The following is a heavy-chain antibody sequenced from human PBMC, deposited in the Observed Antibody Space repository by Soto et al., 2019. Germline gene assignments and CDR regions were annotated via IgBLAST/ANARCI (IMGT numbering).Heavy chain of an antibody. CDR2: IHYSGSI. V-gene: IGHV4-30-4*08. Sequence: QVQLQQSGPGLVKPSQTLSLTCTVSGGSISYEYYQWTWIRQSPWKGLEWTGYIHYSGSIIYNPSFKSRVTISVDTSKNQFSLQLSYVTAADTAVYFCAREDDGGDRDYYGLDVWGQGTTVTVSS. CDR3: AREDDGGDRDYYGLDV. CDR1: GGSISYEYYQ. J-gene: IGHJ6*02. D-gene: IGHD2-21*02.